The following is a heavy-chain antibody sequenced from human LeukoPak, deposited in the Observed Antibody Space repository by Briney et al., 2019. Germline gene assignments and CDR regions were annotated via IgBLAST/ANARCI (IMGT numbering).Heavy chain of an antibody. Sequence: GESLKTSCKGSGYSFTSYWIGWVRQMPGKGLEWMGIIYPGDSDTRYSPSFQGQVTISADKSISTAYLQWSSLKASDTAMYYCAGQMGYYDSSGYYSGAFDIWGQGTMVTVSS. CDR3: AGQMGYYDSSGYYSGAFDI. CDR2: IYPGDSDT. CDR1: GYSFTSYW. D-gene: IGHD3-22*01. J-gene: IGHJ3*02. V-gene: IGHV5-51*01.